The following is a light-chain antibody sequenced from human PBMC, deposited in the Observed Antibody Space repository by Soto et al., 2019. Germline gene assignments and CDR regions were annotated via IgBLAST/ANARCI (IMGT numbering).Light chain of an antibody. J-gene: IGLJ1*01. CDR1: DSNIGPNT. CDR3: AAWDDSLNAYV. Sequence: QRVLNQPASRSVTLALGVTISCSGGDSNIGPNTVNWYRQVPGTAPKLLIHNNDQRPSGVPDRISGSKSGTSASLAISGLHSDDEADYYCAAWDDSLNAYVFGIGTKVTVL. CDR2: NND. V-gene: IGLV1-44*01.